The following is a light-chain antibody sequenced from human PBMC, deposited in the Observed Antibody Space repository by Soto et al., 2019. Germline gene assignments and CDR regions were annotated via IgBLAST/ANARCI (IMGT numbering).Light chain of an antibody. CDR2: DAS. J-gene: IGKJ2*01. CDR3: QQDNS. CDR1: QSINTW. Sequence: DIQMTQSPSTLSASVGDRVTITCRASQSINTWLAWYQQKPGKAPKVLIYDASSLQSGVPSRFSGSGSGTEFTLTISSLQPDDFATYYCQQDNSFGQGTRLDIK. V-gene: IGKV1-5*01.